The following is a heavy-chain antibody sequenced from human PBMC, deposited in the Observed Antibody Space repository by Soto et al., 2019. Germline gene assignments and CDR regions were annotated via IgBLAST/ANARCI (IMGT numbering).Heavy chain of an antibody. J-gene: IGHJ5*02. CDR2: IHSSGRS. CDR1: DGAFRSYF. V-gene: IGHV4-59*01. Sequence: QVRLRESGPQVVKPSATLSLNCNVSDGAFRSYFWSWIRQSPGKGLEWIGNIHSSGRSNYNPSFKSRVSMSIDPSKNQFSVRLTSVTPADTAVYYCARDDPFDPWGQGILVTVSS. CDR3: ARDDPFDP.